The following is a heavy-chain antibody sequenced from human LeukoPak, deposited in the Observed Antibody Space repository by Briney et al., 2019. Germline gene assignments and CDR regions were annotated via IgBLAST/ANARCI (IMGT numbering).Heavy chain of an antibody. Sequence: GESLKISCKGSGYTFIHYWIGWVRQMPGKGLEWMGMIYPDDSDIRYSPSLQGQVTISADKSISTAYLQWSSLKASDTGIYFCARRVNEALGAFDIWGQGTMVTVSS. CDR1: GYTFIHYW. CDR2: IYPDDSDI. D-gene: IGHD2-21*01. V-gene: IGHV5-51*01. CDR3: ARRVNEALGAFDI. J-gene: IGHJ3*02.